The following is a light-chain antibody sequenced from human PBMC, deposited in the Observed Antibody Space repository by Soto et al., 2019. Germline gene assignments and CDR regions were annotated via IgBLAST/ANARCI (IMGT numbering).Light chain of an antibody. Sequence: DIQMTQSPSTLSASVGDRVTITCRASQSISSWLAWYQQKPGKAPKLLIYKASSLESGVPSRFSGSGSGTEFTLTISSLQPDAFATYYCQQYNSYSRTFGQGPKVDI. J-gene: IGKJ1*01. CDR2: KAS. V-gene: IGKV1-5*03. CDR1: QSISSW. CDR3: QQYNSYSRT.